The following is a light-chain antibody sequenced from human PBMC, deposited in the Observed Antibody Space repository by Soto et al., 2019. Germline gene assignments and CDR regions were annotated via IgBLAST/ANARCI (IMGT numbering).Light chain of an antibody. CDR3: QQYSSSPRT. CDR2: DTS. V-gene: IGKV3-20*01. J-gene: IGKJ1*01. Sequence: EVVLTQSPGTLSLSPGERATLSCRASQSVSSYFLAWYQLKPGQAPRLLIYDTSNRATGIPDRFSGSGSGTDFTLTISRLEPEDFAVYYCQQYSSSPRTFGQVTQVDIX. CDR1: QSVSSYF.